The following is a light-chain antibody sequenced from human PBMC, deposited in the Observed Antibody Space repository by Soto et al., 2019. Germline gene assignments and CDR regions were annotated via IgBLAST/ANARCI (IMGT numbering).Light chain of an antibody. CDR2: DAS. CDR3: QQRSNWTPIT. CDR1: QSVSIY. V-gene: IGKV3-11*01. J-gene: IGKJ5*01. Sequence: EIVLTQSPATLSLSPGERATLSCSASQSVSIYLAWYQQKPGQAPRLLIYDASNRATGIPARFSGSGSGTDFTLTISSLEPEDFAVYYCQQRSNWTPITFGQGTRLEIK.